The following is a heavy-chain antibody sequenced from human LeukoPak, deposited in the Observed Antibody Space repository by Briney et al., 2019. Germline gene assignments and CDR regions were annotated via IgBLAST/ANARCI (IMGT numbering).Heavy chain of an antibody. CDR2: IYTSGST. J-gene: IGHJ4*02. Sequence: SETLSLTCTVSGGSISSYYWIWIRQPAGKGLEWIGRIYTSGSTNYNPSLKSRVTMSVDTSKNQFSLKLSSVTAADTAVYYCARDPYSSSWSPYYFDYWGLGSLVTVSS. CDR1: GGSISSYY. D-gene: IGHD6-13*01. CDR3: ARDPYSSSWSPYYFDY. V-gene: IGHV4-4*07.